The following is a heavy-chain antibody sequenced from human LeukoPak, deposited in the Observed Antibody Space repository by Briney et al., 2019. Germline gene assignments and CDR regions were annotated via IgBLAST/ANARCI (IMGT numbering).Heavy chain of an antibody. CDR1: GGSISSGGYY. CDR3: ARGKKYYYDSSGYTYFDY. CDR2: IYYSGST. Sequence: PSETLSLTCTVSGGSISSGGYYRSWIRQRPGKGLEWIGYIYYSGSTYYNPSLKSRVTISVDTSKNQFSLKLSSVTAADTAVYYCARGKKYYYDSSGYTYFDYWGQGTLVTVSS. V-gene: IGHV4-30-4*08. J-gene: IGHJ4*02. D-gene: IGHD3-22*01.